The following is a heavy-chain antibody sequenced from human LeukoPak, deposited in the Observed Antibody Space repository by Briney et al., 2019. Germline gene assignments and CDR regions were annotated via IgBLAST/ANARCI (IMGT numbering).Heavy chain of an antibody. CDR1: GFTFSSYA. CDR2: ISGSGGST. D-gene: IGHD4-17*01. J-gene: IGHJ4*02. CDR3: ASTVTAYFDY. Sequence: PGGSLRLSCAASGFTFSSYAMSWVRQAPGKGLEWVSAISGSGGSTYYADSVKGRFTISRDNSKNTLYLQINSLRAEDTAVYYCASTVTAYFDYWGQGTLVTVSS. V-gene: IGHV3-23*01.